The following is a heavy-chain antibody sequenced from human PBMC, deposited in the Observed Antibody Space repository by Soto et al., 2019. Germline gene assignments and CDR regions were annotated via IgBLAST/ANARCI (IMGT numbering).Heavy chain of an antibody. J-gene: IGHJ4*02. V-gene: IGHV3-48*04. CDR2: ISGGGTTT. CDR1: GFSLSSFS. D-gene: IGHD3-10*01. Sequence: EVQLVESGGDLVQPGGSLRLACAASGFSLSSFSMNWVRQAPGKGLEWVSYISGGGTTTYYADSVKGRFTISRDDAKNSLHLQMNSLQAEDTAVYYCARLGDYGSGSYWGQGTLVTVSS. CDR3: ARLGDYGSGSY.